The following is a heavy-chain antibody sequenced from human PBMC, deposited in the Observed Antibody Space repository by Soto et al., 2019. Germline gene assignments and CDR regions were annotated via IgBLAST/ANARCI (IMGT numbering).Heavy chain of an antibody. D-gene: IGHD6-13*01. CDR3: ARSKGIAAPTDY. Sequence: SETLSLTVTVSCGSVISCSYYWSLIRHPPGKGLGWIVYIYDSVSTNYNPSLKIRVTISVYTSKKQFSLKLSSVPAADTAVYYCARSKGIAAPTDYWGQGTLVTVSS. CDR2: IYDSVST. CDR1: CGSVISCSYY. J-gene: IGHJ4*02. V-gene: IGHV4-61*01.